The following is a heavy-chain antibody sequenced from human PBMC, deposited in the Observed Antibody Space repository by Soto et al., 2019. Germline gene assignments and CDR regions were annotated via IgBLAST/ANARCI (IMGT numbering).Heavy chain of an antibody. CDR3: AKDSSYYDSSGYYYVHYYYYGMDV. J-gene: IGHJ6*02. V-gene: IGHV3-30*18. CDR1: GFTFSSYG. Sequence: GGSLRLSCAASGFTFSSYGMHWVRQAPGKGLEWVAVISYDGSNKYYADSVKGRFTISRDNSKSTLYLQMNSLRAEDTAVYYCAKDSSYYDSSGYYYVHYYYYGMDVWGQGNTVTVSS. CDR2: ISYDGSNK. D-gene: IGHD3-22*01.